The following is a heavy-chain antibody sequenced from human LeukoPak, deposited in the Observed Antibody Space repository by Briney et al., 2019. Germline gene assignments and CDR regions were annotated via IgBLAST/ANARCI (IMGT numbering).Heavy chain of an antibody. J-gene: IGHJ6*03. CDR1: GYTFTGYY. CDR3: ARNPYCSGGSCTVDYYYYMDV. Sequence: GASVKVSCKASGYTFTGYYMHWVRQAPGQGLEWMGWINPNSGGTNYAQKFQGRVTITRDTSISTAYMELRILRSDDTAVYYCARNPYCSGGSCTVDYYYYMDVWGKGTTVTVSS. CDR2: INPNSGGT. V-gene: IGHV1-2*02. D-gene: IGHD2-15*01.